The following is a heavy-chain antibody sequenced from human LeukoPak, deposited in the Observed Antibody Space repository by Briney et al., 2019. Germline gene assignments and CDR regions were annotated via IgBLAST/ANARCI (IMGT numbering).Heavy chain of an antibody. CDR3: ARGSIWFAELLPFFRY. CDR1: GGSFSGYY. V-gene: IGHV4-34*01. Sequence: SETLSLTCAVYGGSFSGYYWSWIRQPPGKGLEWIGEINHSGSTNYNPSLKSRVTISVDTSKNQFSLKLSYVTAADTAVYYCARGSIWFAELLPFFRYSGQGTLVTVSS. CDR2: INHSGST. J-gene: IGHJ4*02. D-gene: IGHD3-10*01.